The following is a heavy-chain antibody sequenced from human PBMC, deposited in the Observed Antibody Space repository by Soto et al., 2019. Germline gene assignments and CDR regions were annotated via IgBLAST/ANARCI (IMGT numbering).Heavy chain of an antibody. D-gene: IGHD3-22*01. J-gene: IGHJ5*02. Sequence: PGGSLRLSCAASGFTFSSYGMHWVRQAPGKGLEWVAVIWYDGSNKYYADSVKGRFTISRDNSKNTLYLQMNSLRAEDTAVYYCARDPNYYDSKNRVGLYNWFDPWGQGTLVTVSS. CDR3: ARDPNYYDSKNRVGLYNWFDP. V-gene: IGHV3-33*01. CDR2: IWYDGSNK. CDR1: GFTFSSYG.